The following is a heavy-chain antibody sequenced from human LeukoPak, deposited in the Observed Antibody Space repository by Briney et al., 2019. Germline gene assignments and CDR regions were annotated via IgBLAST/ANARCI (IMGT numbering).Heavy chain of an antibody. J-gene: IGHJ3*02. D-gene: IGHD3-22*01. CDR2: FDPEDGET. V-gene: IGHV1-24*01. Sequence: ASVKVSCKVSGYTLTELSMHWVRQAPGKGLEWMGGFDPEDGETIYAQKFQGGVTMTEDTSTDTAYMELSSLRSEDTAVCYCATALENYYDRERDAFDIWGQGTMVTVSS. CDR3: ATALENYYDRERDAFDI. CDR1: GYTLTELS.